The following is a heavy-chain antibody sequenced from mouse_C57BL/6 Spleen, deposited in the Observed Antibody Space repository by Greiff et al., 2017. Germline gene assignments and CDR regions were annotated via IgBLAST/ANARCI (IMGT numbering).Heavy chain of an antibody. V-gene: IGHV1-55*01. CDR2: IYPGSGST. J-gene: IGHJ4*01. CDR3: ARMGTTVPYYAMDY. CDR1: GYTFTSYW. Sequence: VQLQQPGAELVKPGASVKMSCKASGYTFTSYWITWVKQRPGQGLEWIGDIYPGSGSTNYNEKFKSKATLTVDTSSSTAYMQLSSLTSEDSAVYYCARMGTTVPYYAMDYWGQGTSVTVSS. D-gene: IGHD1-1*01.